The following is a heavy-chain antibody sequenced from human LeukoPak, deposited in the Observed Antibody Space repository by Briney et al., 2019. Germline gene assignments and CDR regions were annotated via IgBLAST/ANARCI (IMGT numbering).Heavy chain of an antibody. CDR2: IWSDGSNE. CDR1: GFTFSGYG. Sequence: PGGSLRLSCAASGFTFSGYGMHWVRQAPGKGLEWVASIWSDGSNEKYAGSVKGRFTISRDNSKNTLYLQVNSLRAEDTAVYYCAKDWSGPIDYWGQGTLVTVSS. CDR3: AKDWSGPIDY. J-gene: IGHJ4*02. V-gene: IGHV3-30*02. D-gene: IGHD3/OR15-3a*01.